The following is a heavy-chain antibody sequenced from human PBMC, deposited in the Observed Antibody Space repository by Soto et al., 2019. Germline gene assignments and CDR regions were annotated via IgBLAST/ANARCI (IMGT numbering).Heavy chain of an antibody. CDR1: GFTFSDYY. D-gene: IGHD2-15*01. V-gene: IGHV3-11*06. Sequence: GGSLRLSCAASGFTFSDYYMSWIRQAPGKGLEWVSYISSSSSYTNYADSVKGRFTISRDNAKNSLYLQMNSLRAEDTAVYYCARDQAYCSGGSCYSDHGMDFWGQGTTVTVSS. CDR2: ISSSSSYT. J-gene: IGHJ6*02. CDR3: ARDQAYCSGGSCYSDHGMDF.